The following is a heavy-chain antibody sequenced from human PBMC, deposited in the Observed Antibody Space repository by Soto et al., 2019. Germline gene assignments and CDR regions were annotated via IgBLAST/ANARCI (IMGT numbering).Heavy chain of an antibody. J-gene: IGHJ4*02. D-gene: IGHD3-3*01. CDR2: IYHSGST. V-gene: IGHV4-4*02. CDR3: VTSLNYDFWRDGGRHYYFDY. Sequence: SETLSLTCAFSVGSIISSYWCNWVRQPPGKGLEWIGKIYHSGSTNYNPSLKNRVTISVDKSNNQFSLRLSSVTAADTAVYFCVTSLNYDFWRDGGRHYYFDYWGQGTLVTVSS. CDR1: VGSIISSYW.